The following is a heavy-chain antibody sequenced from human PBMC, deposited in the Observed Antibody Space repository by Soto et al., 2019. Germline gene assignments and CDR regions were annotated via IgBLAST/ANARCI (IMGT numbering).Heavy chain of an antibody. J-gene: IGHJ6*02. CDR1: GYXFPNYW. CDR3: ARHSLIISPIFALDF. V-gene: IGHV5-51*01. D-gene: IGHD2-21*01. CDR2: IYPSESET. Sequence: EXLKISFKTSGYXFPNYWLGWVRQLPGAGLELMGMIYPSESETRYSPCFRGQVTISFDKSIRTAYLQWSSLKASDTANYFCARHSLIISPIFALDFWGQGTTVTVS.